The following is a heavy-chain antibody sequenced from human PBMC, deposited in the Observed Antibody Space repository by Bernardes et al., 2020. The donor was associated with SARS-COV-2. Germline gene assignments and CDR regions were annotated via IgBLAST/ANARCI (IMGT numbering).Heavy chain of an antibody. J-gene: IGHJ5*02. Sequence: ASVKVSCKASGTTFRSYYIHWVRQAPGQGLEWMGMIQPSVGGRTSYAQKFQGRVTMTRDTSTSTVYMDLSNLRSDDTAMYYCNVDDTRNNYFDLWGQGTLVTVSS. CDR1: GTTFRSYY. V-gene: IGHV1-46*01. D-gene: IGHD1-1*01. CDR2: IQPSVGGRT. CDR3: NVDDTRNNYFDL.